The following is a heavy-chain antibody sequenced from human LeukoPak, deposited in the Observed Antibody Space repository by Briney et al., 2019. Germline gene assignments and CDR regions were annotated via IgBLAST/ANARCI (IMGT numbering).Heavy chain of an antibody. Sequence: SETLSLTCTVSGGSISSYYWSWIRQPPGKGLEWIGYIYYSGSTNYNPSLKSRVTISVDTSKNQFSLKLSSVTAADTAVYYCAKGGGYSGRYYFDYWGQGTLVTVSS. V-gene: IGHV4-59*01. J-gene: IGHJ4*02. D-gene: IGHD1-26*01. CDR1: GGSISSYY. CDR2: IYYSGST. CDR3: AKGGGYSGRYYFDY.